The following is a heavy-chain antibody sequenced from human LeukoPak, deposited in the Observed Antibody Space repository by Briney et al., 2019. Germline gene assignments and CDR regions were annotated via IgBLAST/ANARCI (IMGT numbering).Heavy chain of an antibody. CDR3: AAGLDYYDSSGFDY. Sequence: GGSLRLSCVAAGFTFSSYEMNWVRQAPGKGLEWVSYISSSGSTIYYADSVKGRFTISRDNAKNSLYLQMNSLRAEDTAVYYCAAGLDYYDSSGFDYWGQGTLVTVSS. CDR1: GFTFSSYE. J-gene: IGHJ4*02. D-gene: IGHD3-22*01. V-gene: IGHV3-48*03. CDR2: ISSSGSTI.